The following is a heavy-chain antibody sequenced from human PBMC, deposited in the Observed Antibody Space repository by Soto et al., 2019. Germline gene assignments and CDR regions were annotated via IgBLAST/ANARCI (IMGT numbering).Heavy chain of an antibody. CDR2: MNPGSGKT. CDR1: GYTFINYD. V-gene: IGHV1-8*02. J-gene: IGHJ5*02. CDR3: ARMASFGTLNWFDT. Sequence: QVQLVQSGAEVKEPGASVRVSCKASGYTFINYDISWVRQATGQGLEWMGWMNPGSGKTGYANKFQGRVTMTRDDSTSTAHLELRRLTSEDTAVYYCARMASFGTLNWFDTWGQGTLVTVSS. D-gene: IGHD3-16*01.